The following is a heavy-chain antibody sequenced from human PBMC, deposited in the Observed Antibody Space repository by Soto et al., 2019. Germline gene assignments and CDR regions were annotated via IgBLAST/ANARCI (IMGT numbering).Heavy chain of an antibody. J-gene: IGHJ4*02. CDR2: VSYDGYNK. V-gene: IGHV3-30-3*01. Sequence: QVQLVESGGGVVQPGRSLRLSCAASGFTFSSYAMHWVRQAPGKGLEWVAVVSYDGYNKYYADSVKGRFTISRDNSKNTLSLQMNSLRAEDTAVYYCASFALMAVTMRWGQGTLVIVSS. CDR1: GFTFSSYA. CDR3: ASFALMAVTMR. D-gene: IGHD6-19*01.